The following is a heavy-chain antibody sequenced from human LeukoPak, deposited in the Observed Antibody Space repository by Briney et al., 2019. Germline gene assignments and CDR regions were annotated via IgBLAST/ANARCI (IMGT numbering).Heavy chain of an antibody. J-gene: IGHJ4*02. Sequence: TGGSLRLSCATSGFTFSGYWMSWVRQAPRKGLEWVANIEDDGSEKYYVDSVKGRFTISRDNAKNSLYLQMNSLRADDTAIYYCARGLWYFDYWGQGTLVTVSS. V-gene: IGHV3-7*04. CDR2: IEDDGSEK. CDR1: GFTFSGYW. D-gene: IGHD3-16*01. CDR3: ARGLWYFDY.